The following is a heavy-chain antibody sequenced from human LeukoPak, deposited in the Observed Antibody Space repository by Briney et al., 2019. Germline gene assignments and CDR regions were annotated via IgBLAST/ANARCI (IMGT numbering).Heavy chain of an antibody. D-gene: IGHD2-21*01. CDR1: GYSISSGYY. Sequence: SETLSLTCTVSGYSISSGYYWGWIRPPPGKGLEWIGSIYHSGSTYYNPSLKSRVTISVDTSKNQFSLKLSSVTAADTAVYYCARVKVVRSSVFDYWGQGTLVTVSS. CDR3: ARVKVVRSSVFDY. CDR2: IYHSGST. J-gene: IGHJ4*02. V-gene: IGHV4-38-2*02.